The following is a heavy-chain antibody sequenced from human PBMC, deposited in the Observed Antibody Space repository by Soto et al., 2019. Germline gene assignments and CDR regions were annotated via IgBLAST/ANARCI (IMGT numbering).Heavy chain of an antibody. D-gene: IGHD5-12*01. CDR1: VFTFTNYA. J-gene: IGHJ4*02. CDR3: AKGYSDAPKNFFDS. Sequence: PWGSLSLSCSSSVFTFTNYAMSWVRQAPGNGLEWVSGVSGRSATTYHADSVKVRFTISRDNSKNTLLLQMNSLRAEDTAVYFCAKGYSDAPKNFFDSWGQGALVTVSS. CDR2: VSGRSATT. V-gene: IGHV3-23*01.